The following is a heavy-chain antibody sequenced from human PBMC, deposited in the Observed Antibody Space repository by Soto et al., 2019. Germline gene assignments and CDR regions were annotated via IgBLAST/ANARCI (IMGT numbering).Heavy chain of an antibody. CDR2: IRSNSYGGTT. Sequence: PGGSLRLSCTAPGFILSDFAMSWFRQVPGKGLEWVGFIRSNSYGGTTHYAASERGRFIISRDDSKNIAYLQMNNLKTEDTALYYCARDSDRDFVRSFDWLFDTWGQGTLVTVSS. D-gene: IGHD3-9*01. J-gene: IGHJ5*02. CDR3: ARDSDRDFVRSFDWLFDT. CDR1: GFILSDFA. V-gene: IGHV3-49*03.